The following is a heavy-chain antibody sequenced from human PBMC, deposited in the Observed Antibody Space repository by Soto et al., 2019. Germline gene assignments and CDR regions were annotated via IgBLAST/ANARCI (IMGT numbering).Heavy chain of an antibody. CDR1: GGSISSSNW. CDR3: ARIAAAGTYFQH. Sequence: QVQLQESGPGLVKPSGTLSLTCAVSGGSISSSNWWSWVRQPPGKGLEWIGEIYHSGSTNYNPSLKRRVTIQVDKSKNQFSXXLSSVTAADTAVYYCARIAAAGTYFQHWGQGTLVTVSS. J-gene: IGHJ1*01. CDR2: IYHSGST. V-gene: IGHV4-4*02. D-gene: IGHD6-13*01.